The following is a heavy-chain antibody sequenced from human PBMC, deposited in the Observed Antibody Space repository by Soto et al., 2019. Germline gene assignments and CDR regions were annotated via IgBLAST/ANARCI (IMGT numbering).Heavy chain of an antibody. CDR1: GYKVSTWHNFTSYW. CDR2: IYPGDSDT. Sequence: GESLKISCMGSGYKVSTWHNFTSYWIAWVRQMPGKGLEWMGFIYPGDSDTRYSPSFQGQVTISADKSINTAYLQWSGLKASDTAMYYCTRRYHDYGNAFDIWGQGTMVTVSS. V-gene: IGHV5-51*01. D-gene: IGHD3-16*01. CDR3: TRRYHDYGNAFDI. J-gene: IGHJ3*02.